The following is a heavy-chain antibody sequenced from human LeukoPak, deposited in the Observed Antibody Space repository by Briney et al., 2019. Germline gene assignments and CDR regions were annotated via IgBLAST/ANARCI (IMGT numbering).Heavy chain of an antibody. J-gene: IGHJ6*03. D-gene: IGHD2-2*01. CDR1: GGSFSGYY. CDR3: ARFGGCSSTTCYRGAQYYYFYMDV. Sequence: SETLSPTCAVYGGSFSGYYWSWIRQPPGKGLEWIGEIIHSGSTNYNPSLKSRVTISVDTSKNQFSLKLSSVTAADAAVYYCARFGGCSSTTCYRGAQYYYFYMDVWGKGTTVNVFS. V-gene: IGHV4-34*12. CDR2: IIHSGST.